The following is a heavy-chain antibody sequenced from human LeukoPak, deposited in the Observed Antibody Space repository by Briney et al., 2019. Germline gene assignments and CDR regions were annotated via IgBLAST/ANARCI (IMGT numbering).Heavy chain of an antibody. V-gene: IGHV3-7*01. J-gene: IGHJ4*02. CDR3: ASQEEAVWPEPLDY. CDR2: INQDGSEK. D-gene: IGHD1-14*01. Sequence: PGGSLRLSCAASGFTFSSYWMSWVRQAPGKGLEWVANINQDGSEKYYVDSVKGRFTISRDNAKNSLYLQMNSLRAEDTAVYYCASQEEAVWPEPLDYWGQGTLVTVSS. CDR1: GFTFSSYW.